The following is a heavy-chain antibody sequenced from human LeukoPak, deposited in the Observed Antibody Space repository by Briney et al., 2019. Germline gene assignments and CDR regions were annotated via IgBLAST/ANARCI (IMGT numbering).Heavy chain of an antibody. Sequence: EASVKVSCKASGYTFTGYYMHWVRQAPGQGLEWMGWINPNSGGTNYAQKFQGRVTMTRDTSISTAYMELSRLRSDDTAVYYCARGLSGSYLVYYYMDVWGKGTTVTVSS. D-gene: IGHD1-26*01. CDR1: GYTFTGYY. CDR2: INPNSGGT. CDR3: ARGLSGSYLVYYYMDV. V-gene: IGHV1-2*02. J-gene: IGHJ6*03.